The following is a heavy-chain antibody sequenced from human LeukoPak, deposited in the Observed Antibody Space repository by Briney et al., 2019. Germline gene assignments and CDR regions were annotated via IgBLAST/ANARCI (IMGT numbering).Heavy chain of an antibody. D-gene: IGHD6-13*01. V-gene: IGHV4-59*01. CDR1: GGSISSYY. Sequence: SETLSLTCTVSGGSISSYYWSWIRQPPGKGLEWIGYIYYSGSTNYNPSLKSRVTISVDTSKSQFSLKLSSVTAADTAVYYCARVQLSSWSAFDYWGQGTLVTVSS. CDR3: ARVQLSSWSAFDY. J-gene: IGHJ4*02. CDR2: IYYSGST.